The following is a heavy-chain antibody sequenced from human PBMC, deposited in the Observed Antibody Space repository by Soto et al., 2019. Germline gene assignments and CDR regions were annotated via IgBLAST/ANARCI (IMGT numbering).Heavy chain of an antibody. CDR1: GFSLSTSGVG. Sequence: QITLKESGPTLVKPTQTLTLTCTFSGFSLSTSGVGVGWIRQPPGKALEWLALIYWDDDKRYSPSLKRRLTINKDTSKNRVALTMTNMDPVDTATYYCAHTLFGIYGSSANWFDPWGKGTLVTVSS. V-gene: IGHV2-5*02. CDR2: IYWDDDK. J-gene: IGHJ5*02. CDR3: AHTLFGIYGSSANWFDP. D-gene: IGHD3-22*01.